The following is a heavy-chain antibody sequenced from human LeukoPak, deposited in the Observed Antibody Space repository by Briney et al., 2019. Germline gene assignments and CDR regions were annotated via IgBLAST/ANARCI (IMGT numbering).Heavy chain of an antibody. D-gene: IGHD2-8*01. CDR2: ISYDGSNK. CDR3: ASELMVYAHY. Sequence: GGSLRLSCAASGFTFSSYAMHWVRQAPGKGLEWVAVISYDGSNKYYPDSVKGRFTISRDNSKNTLYLQMNSLRAEDTAVYYCASELMVYAHYWGQGTLVTVSS. V-gene: IGHV3-30*01. CDR1: GFTFSSYA. J-gene: IGHJ4*02.